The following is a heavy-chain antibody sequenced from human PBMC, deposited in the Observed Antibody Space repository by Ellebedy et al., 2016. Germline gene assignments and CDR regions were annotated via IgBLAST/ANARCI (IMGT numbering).Heavy chain of an antibody. CDR3: ARGVPGEWLLGNKYYFDY. Sequence: SETLSLXCAVYGGSFSGYYWSWIRQPPGKGLEWIGEINHSGSTNYNPSLKSRVTISVDTSKNQFSLKLSSVTAADTAVYYCARGVPGEWLLGNKYYFDYWGQGTLVTVSS. CDR1: GGSFSGYY. CDR2: INHSGST. J-gene: IGHJ4*02. V-gene: IGHV4-34*01. D-gene: IGHD3-3*01.